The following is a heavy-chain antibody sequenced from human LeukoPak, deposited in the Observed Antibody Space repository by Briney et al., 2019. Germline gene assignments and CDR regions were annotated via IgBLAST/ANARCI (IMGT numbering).Heavy chain of an antibody. CDR3: ARGTSSPFDSSSWYLYNWFDP. D-gene: IGHD6-13*01. V-gene: IGHV4-4*02. CDR1: GGSISSSNW. J-gene: IGHJ5*02. Sequence: PSETLSLTCAVSGGSISSSNWWSWVRQPPGKGLEWIGEIYHSGSTNYNPSLRSRVTISVDTSKNQFSLKLSSVTAADTAVYYCARGTSSPFDSSSWYLYNWFDPWGQGTLVTVSS. CDR2: IYHSGST.